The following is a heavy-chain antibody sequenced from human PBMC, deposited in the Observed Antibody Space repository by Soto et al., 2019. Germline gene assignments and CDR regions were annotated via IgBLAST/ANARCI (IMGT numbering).Heavy chain of an antibody. D-gene: IGHD2-15*01. J-gene: IGHJ3*02. CDR3: ARDLRYCSGGSCTEAFDI. Sequence: SETLSLTCTVSGGSISSYYWSWIRQPPGKGLEWIGYIYYSGSTNYNPSLKSRVTISVDTSKNQFSLKLSSVTAADTAVYYCARDLRYCSGGSCTEAFDIWGQGTMVTVSS. CDR1: GGSISSYY. CDR2: IYYSGST. V-gene: IGHV4-59*08.